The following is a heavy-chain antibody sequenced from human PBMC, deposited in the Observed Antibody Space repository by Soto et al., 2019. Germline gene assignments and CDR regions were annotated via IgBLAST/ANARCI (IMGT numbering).Heavy chain of an antibody. V-gene: IGHV5-51*01. D-gene: IGHD4-17*01. CDR2: IYPGDSDT. CDR1: GYSFTSYW. CDR3: ARSIGRNYGSLWFDP. J-gene: IGHJ5*02. Sequence: GGSLRLSCKGSGYSFTSYWIGWVRQMPGKGLEWMGIIYPGDSDTRYSPSFQGQVTISADKSISTAYLQWSSLKASDTAMYYCARSIGRNYGSLWFDPWGQGTLVTVSS.